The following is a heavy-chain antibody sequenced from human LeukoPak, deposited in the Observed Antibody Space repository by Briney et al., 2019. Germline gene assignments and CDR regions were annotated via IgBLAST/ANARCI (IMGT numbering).Heavy chain of an antibody. Sequence: GESLKISCKGSGYSFTSYWIGWVRQMPGKGLEWMGIIYPSDSHTRYSPSFQGQVTISADKSISTAYLQWRSLKASDTAMYFCTRHEASGSYYSFWGQGTLVTVSS. CDR1: GYSFTSYW. CDR3: TRHEASGSYYSF. CDR2: IYPSDSHT. V-gene: IGHV5-51*01. J-gene: IGHJ4*02. D-gene: IGHD1-26*01.